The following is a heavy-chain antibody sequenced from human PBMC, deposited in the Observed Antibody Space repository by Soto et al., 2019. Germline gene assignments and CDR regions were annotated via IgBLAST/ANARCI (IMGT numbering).Heavy chain of an antibody. D-gene: IGHD4-17*01. CDR3: ATRMTTAPY. J-gene: IGHJ4*02. CDR2: IYSDGGT. CDR1: GCTGRDIY. Sequence: SLRHPSAASGCTGRDIYLRWVRQKPGKGPQWVSLIYSDGGTDYAESVKGRFTISRDNSKNTLYLQMNSLKAEDTAIYYCATRMTTAPYWGQGTLVTVSS. V-gene: IGHV3-66*01.